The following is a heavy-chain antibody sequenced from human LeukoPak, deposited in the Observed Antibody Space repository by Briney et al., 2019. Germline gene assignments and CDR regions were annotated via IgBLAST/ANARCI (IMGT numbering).Heavy chain of an antibody. J-gene: IGHJ6*03. D-gene: IGHD4-23*01. CDR2: ISYDGSNK. Sequence: PGGSLRLSCAASGFTFSSYGMHWVRQAPGKGLEWVAVISYDGSNKYYADSVKGRFTISRDNSKNTLYLQMNSLRAEDTAVYYCAREATTTMITPAHYYMDVWGKGTTVTVSS. CDR1: GFTFSSYG. CDR3: AREATTTMITPAHYYMDV. V-gene: IGHV3-30*03.